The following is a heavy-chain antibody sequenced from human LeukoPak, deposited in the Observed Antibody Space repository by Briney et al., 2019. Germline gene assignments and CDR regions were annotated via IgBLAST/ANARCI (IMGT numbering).Heavy chain of an antibody. J-gene: IGHJ4*02. CDR3: ARGRNTAMVRDYFDY. CDR2: INTDGSST. Sequence: GGSLRLSCAASGFTFSSYWMHWVRQAPGKGLVWVSRINTDGSSTSYADSVKGRFTISRDNAKNTLYLQMNSLRAEDTAVYYCARGRNTAMVRDYFDYWGQGTLVTVSS. V-gene: IGHV3-74*01. CDR1: GFTFSSYW. D-gene: IGHD5-18*01.